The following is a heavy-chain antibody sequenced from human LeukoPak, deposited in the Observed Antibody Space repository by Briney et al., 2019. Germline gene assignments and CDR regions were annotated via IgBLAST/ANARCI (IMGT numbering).Heavy chain of an antibody. CDR2: ISSSGSTI. J-gene: IGHJ3*02. CDR1: GFTFSDYY. Sequence: PGGSLRLSCAASGFTFSDYYMSWIRQAPGKGLEWVSYISSSGSTIYYADSVKGRFTISRDNAKNSLYLQMNSLRAEDTAVYYCASHIYYDSSARGGAFDIWGQGTMVTVSS. CDR3: ASHIYYDSSARGGAFDI. D-gene: IGHD3-22*01. V-gene: IGHV3-11*04.